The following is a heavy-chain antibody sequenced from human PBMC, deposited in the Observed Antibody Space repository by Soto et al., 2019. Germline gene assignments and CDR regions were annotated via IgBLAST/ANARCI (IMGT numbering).Heavy chain of an antibody. V-gene: IGHV4-30-4*01. CDR2: IYYSGST. CDR3: AREYYYDSSGYYGTFDY. Sequence: PSETLSLTCTVSGGSISSGDYYWSWIRQPPGKGLEWIGYIYYSGSTYYNPSLKSRVTISVDTSKNQFSLKLSSVTAADTAVYYCAREYYYDSSGYYGTFDYWGQGTLVTVSS. CDR1: GGSISSGDYY. D-gene: IGHD3-22*01. J-gene: IGHJ4*02.